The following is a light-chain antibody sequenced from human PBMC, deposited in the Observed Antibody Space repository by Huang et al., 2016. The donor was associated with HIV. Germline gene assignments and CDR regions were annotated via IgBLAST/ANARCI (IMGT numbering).Light chain of an antibody. V-gene: IGKV1-5*03. Sequence: DIQMTQSPSTLSASVGDRVTITCRASKSISSWLAWYQQKPGKAPKLLIYKASGLESGVPSRVSGSGSGTEFTLTISSLQPDDFATYYCQQYNSYSFGQGTKVEIK. CDR1: KSISSW. J-gene: IGKJ1*01. CDR3: QQYNSYS. CDR2: KAS.